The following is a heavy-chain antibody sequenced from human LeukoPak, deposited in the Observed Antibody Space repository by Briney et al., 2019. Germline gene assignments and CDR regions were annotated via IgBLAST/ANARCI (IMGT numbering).Heavy chain of an antibody. CDR2: MSYSGST. V-gene: IGHV4-59*01. D-gene: IGHD1-26*01. J-gene: IGHJ4*02. Sequence: SETLSLTCTVSGGSISRYYWSWIRQPPGKGLEWVGCMSYSGSTNYNPSLKSRVTISVDTSKNQFSLKLSSVTAADTAVYYCARGDIYGRFDYWGQGTLVTVSS. CDR1: GGSISRYY. CDR3: ARGDIYGRFDY.